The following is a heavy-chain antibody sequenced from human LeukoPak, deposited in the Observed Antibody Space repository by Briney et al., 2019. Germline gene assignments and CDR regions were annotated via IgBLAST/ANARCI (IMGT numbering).Heavy chain of an antibody. Sequence: ASVKVSCKASGYTFTSYGISWVRQAPGQGLEWMGWISGYNGHTKYAQKFQGRATMTRDTSISTAYMELSRLRSDDTAVYYCARGIRGLDAFDIWGQGTMVTVSS. V-gene: IGHV1-18*01. CDR2: ISGYNGHT. CDR1: GYTFTSYG. CDR3: ARGIRGLDAFDI. D-gene: IGHD2-15*01. J-gene: IGHJ3*02.